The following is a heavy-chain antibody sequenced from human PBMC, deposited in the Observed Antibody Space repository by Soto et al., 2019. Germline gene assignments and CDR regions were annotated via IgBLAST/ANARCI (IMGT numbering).Heavy chain of an antibody. J-gene: IGHJ3*02. V-gene: IGHV2-5*02. D-gene: IGHD2-2*01. Sequence: QITLKESGPPLVKPTQTLTLTCTFSGFSLSTNTVGVSWIRQPPGKALEWLALLYWDDDRRYTPSLRSRLTIAKDTSKNQVVLIMTNIDPVDTATYFCAHSTQYCSSTSCYDAFDIWGQGTMVTVSS. CDR1: GFSLSTNTVG. CDR3: AHSTQYCSSTSCYDAFDI. CDR2: LYWDDDR.